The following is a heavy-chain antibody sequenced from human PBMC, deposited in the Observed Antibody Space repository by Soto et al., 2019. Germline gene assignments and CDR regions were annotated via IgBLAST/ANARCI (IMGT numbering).Heavy chain of an antibody. V-gene: IGHV5-10-1*01. J-gene: IGHJ6*02. Sequence: GESLKISCKGSGYSFTNYWISWVRQMPGKGLEWMGRIDPSDSYTNYNPSFQGHVTISADKSITTAYLQWSSLKASDTAMYYCERHASVTAAFNGMDVWGQGTTVTVSS. CDR1: GYSFTNYW. CDR2: IDPSDSYT. D-gene: IGHD6-13*01. CDR3: ERHASVTAAFNGMDV.